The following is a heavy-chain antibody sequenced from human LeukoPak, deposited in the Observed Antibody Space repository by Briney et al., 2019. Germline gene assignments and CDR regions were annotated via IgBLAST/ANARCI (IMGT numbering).Heavy chain of an antibody. CDR1: GFNFDEST. V-gene: IGHV3-43*01. J-gene: IGHJ4*02. CDR3: ARVRGYSGSYTTDY. CDR2: IAWDASDV. D-gene: IGHD1-26*01. Sequence: TGGSLRLSCAASGFNFDESTMHWVRQAPGKGLEWVSLIAWDASDVDYADSVRGRFTVTRDNAKNTLYLQMNSLRAEDTAVYYCARVRGYSGSYTTDYWGQGTLVTVSS.